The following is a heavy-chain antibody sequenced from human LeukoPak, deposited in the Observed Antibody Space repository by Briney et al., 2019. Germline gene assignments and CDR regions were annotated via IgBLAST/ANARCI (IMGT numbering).Heavy chain of an antibody. V-gene: IGHV4-34*01. CDR3: ARETDY. J-gene: IGHJ4*02. CDR2: INHSGST. Sequence: SETLSLTCAVYGGSYSGYYWSWIRQPPGKGLEWIGEINHSGSTNYNPSLKSRVTISVDTSKNQFSLKLSSVTAADTAVYYCARETDYWGQGTLVTVSS. CDR1: GGSYSGYY.